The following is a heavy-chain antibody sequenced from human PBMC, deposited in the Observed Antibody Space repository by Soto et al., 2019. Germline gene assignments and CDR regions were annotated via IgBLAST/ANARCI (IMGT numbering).Heavy chain of an antibody. CDR3: ARDGANWNDGNWFDP. CDR2: INPNSGGT. Sequence: ASVKVSCKASGYTFTGYYMHWVRQAPGQGLEWMGWINPNSGGTNYAQKFQGWVTMTRDTSISTAYMELSRLRSDDTAVYYCARDGANWNDGNWFDPWGQGTLVTVSS. D-gene: IGHD1-1*01. J-gene: IGHJ5*02. CDR1: GYTFTGYY. V-gene: IGHV1-2*04.